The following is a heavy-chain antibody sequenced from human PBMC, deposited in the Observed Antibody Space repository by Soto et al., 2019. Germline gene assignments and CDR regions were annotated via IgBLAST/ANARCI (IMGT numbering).Heavy chain of an antibody. D-gene: IGHD2-2*01. CDR1: GGTFSSYA. CDR2: IIPISDTT. J-gene: IGHJ6*02. CDR3: ARSQGSSTSLEIYYYYCYGRDV. Sequence: QVQLVQSGAEVKKPGSSVKVSCKASGGTFSSYAISWVRQAPGQGLEWMGGIIPISDTTNYEQKFQGRVTITADESTSTAYMELSSLRSEDTAVYYCARSQGSSTSLEIYYYYCYGRDVWGQGTRVTVSS. V-gene: IGHV1-69*01.